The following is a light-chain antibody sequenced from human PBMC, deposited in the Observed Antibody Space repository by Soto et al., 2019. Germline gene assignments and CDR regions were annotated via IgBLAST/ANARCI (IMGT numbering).Light chain of an antibody. V-gene: IGKV1-39*01. CDR3: QQRGT. Sequence: DIQMTQSPSSLSTSVGDRVTITCRASQTISSYLNWYQQKPGKVPKLLIFAASSLQSGVPSRFSGSGSGTDFTLTISSLQHEDFATYYCQQRGTFGPGTKVDIK. J-gene: IGKJ3*01. CDR1: QTISSY. CDR2: AAS.